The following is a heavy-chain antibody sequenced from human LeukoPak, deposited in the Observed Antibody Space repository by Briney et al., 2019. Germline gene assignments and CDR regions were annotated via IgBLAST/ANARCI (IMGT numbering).Heavy chain of an antibody. CDR2: TSSSGSTI. J-gene: IGHJ5*02. V-gene: IGHV3-48*03. Sequence: GGSLRLSCAASGFTFSSYEMNWVRQAPGKGLEWVSYTSSSGSTIYYADSVKGRFTISRDNAKNSLYLQMNSLRAEDTAVYYCARGGYSSSWYDGKGNWFDPWGQGTLVTVSS. D-gene: IGHD6-13*01. CDR3: ARGGYSSSWYDGKGNWFDP. CDR1: GFTFSSYE.